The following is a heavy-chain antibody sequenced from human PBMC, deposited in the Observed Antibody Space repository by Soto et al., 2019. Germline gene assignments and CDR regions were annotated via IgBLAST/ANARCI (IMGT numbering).Heavy chain of an antibody. CDR1: GYTFTSYG. J-gene: IGHJ3*02. D-gene: IGHD3-10*01. Sequence: PGPSVKVSCKASGYTFTSYGISWVRQAPGQGLEWMGWISAYNGNTNYAQKLQGRVTMTTDTSTSTAYMELRSLRSDDTAVYYCARDYHVLLWFGEPDAFDIWGQGTMVTVSS. CDR3: ARDYHVLLWFGEPDAFDI. CDR2: ISAYNGNT. V-gene: IGHV1-18*01.